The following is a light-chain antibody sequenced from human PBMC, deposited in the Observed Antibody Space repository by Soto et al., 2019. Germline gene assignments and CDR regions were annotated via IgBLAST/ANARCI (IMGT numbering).Light chain of an antibody. J-gene: IGKJ1*01. CDR3: QQYGSSPQT. CDR1: QSVSSTY. Sequence: EIVLTQSPGTLSLSPGEGATLSCRASQSVSSTYLAWYQQKAGQAPRLLIYGASSRATGIPDRFSGSGSGTDFTLTISRPEPEDFAVYYCQQYGSSPQTFGQGTKVDIK. CDR2: GAS. V-gene: IGKV3-20*01.